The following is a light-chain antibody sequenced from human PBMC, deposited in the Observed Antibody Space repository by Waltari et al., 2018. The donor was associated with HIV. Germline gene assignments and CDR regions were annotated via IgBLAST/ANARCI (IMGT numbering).Light chain of an antibody. Sequence: QAVLTPPPSVSAAPGQRVPITCPGCCSNIGAGHVVHWHQQLPGTAPKLLIYGDTHRPSGVPDRFSGSKSGTSASLAIAGLQTEDEAVFYCQSFDSSLSNLVVFGGGTKVTVL. CDR1: CSNIGAGHV. CDR3: QSFDSSLSNLVV. J-gene: IGLJ2*01. V-gene: IGLV1-40*01. CDR2: GDT.